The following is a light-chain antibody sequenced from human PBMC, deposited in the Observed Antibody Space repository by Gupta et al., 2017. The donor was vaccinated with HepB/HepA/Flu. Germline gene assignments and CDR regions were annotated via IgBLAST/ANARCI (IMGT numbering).Light chain of an antibody. V-gene: IGKV4-1*01. J-gene: IGKJ1*01. CDR3: QQYDSTPQT. Sequence: DLVMTQSPDSLAVSLGERATINCKSSQSVLYSSNNKNYLAWYQQKPGQPPKLLIYWASTRESGVPDRFSGSGSGTDFTLTISSLQAEDVAVYYCQQYDSTPQTFGQGTKVEIK. CDR1: QSVLYSSNNKNY. CDR2: WAS.